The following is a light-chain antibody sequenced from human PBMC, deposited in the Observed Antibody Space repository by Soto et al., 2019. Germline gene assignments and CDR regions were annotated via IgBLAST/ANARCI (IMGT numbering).Light chain of an antibody. Sequence: ETVMTQSPATLSVSPGERATLSCRASQSININLAWYQQKPGQAPRLIIYVESVRATGIPARFSGTGSGTDFNPTISSLQSEDFAVYYCQQYNKWPWTFGQGTKVQIK. CDR3: QQYNKWPWT. CDR1: QSININ. V-gene: IGKV3-15*01. J-gene: IGKJ1*01. CDR2: VES.